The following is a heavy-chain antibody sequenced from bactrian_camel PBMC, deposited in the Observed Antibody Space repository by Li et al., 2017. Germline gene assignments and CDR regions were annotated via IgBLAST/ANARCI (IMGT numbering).Heavy chain of an antibody. D-gene: IGHD4*01. V-gene: IGHV3S55*01. CDR2: IAGDDPP. CDR1: AHTYC. J-gene: IGHJ4*01. CDR3: AAECPPQFDDFRSPQH. Sequence: VQLVESGGDSVQAGESLRLFCQASAHTYCMGWFRQAPGKERERVASIAGDDPPFYADSVKGRFTVSRHNANRTLYLRMNSLRPEDTAVYYCAAECPPQFDDFRSPQHWGQGTQVSVS.